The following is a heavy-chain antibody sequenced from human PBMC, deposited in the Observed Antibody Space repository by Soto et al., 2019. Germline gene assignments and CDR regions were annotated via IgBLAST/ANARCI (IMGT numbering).Heavy chain of an antibody. J-gene: IGHJ4*02. CDR1: GGSISSGGYY. V-gene: IGHV4-31*03. Sequence: QVQLQESGPGLVKPSQTLSLTCTVSGGSISSGGYYWSWIRQHPGKGLEWIGYIYYSGSTYYNPSLKSRVTISVDTSKNQFALKLSSVTAADTAVYYCARVERLSGGGGERIDYWGQGTLVTVSS. CDR3: ARVERLSGGGGERIDY. CDR2: IYYSGST. D-gene: IGHD2-21*01.